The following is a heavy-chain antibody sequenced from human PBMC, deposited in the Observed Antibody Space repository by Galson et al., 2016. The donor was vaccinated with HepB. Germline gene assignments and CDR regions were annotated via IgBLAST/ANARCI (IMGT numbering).Heavy chain of an antibody. CDR2: LTTDGII. D-gene: IGHD1-14*01. CDR3: ARENHYVLDV. Sequence: SLRLSCAATGFPFSAYWMQWVRQVPGKGLVWVSRLTTDGIIGYADFVMGRLTISRDNAKNTLYLHMDSLRAEDTAVYSCARENHYVLDVWGQGTTVTVSS. V-gene: IGHV3-74*01. J-gene: IGHJ6*02. CDR1: GFPFSAYW.